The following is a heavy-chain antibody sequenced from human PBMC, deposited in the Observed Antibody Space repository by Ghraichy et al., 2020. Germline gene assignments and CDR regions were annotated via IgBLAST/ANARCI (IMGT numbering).Heavy chain of an antibody. Sequence: GEPLNISCVGSGFTFEGYGMNWVRQSPGKGLEWVSYITSSSRRIFYADSVKGRFTTSRDNAKNSLSLQMNSLRDEDTAVYYCARASRVVRFFYYDGMDVWGQGTTVTVAS. D-gene: IGHD4-23*01. CDR1: GFTFEGYG. CDR2: ITSSSRRI. J-gene: IGHJ6*02. CDR3: ARASRVVRFFYYDGMDV. V-gene: IGHV3-48*02.